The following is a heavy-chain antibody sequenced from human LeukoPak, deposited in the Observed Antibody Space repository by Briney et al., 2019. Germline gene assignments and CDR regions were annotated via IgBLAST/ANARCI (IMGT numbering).Heavy chain of an antibody. CDR3: ARDMWAPKWYFDL. CDR1: GFTFSSYS. CDR2: ISSDDTTI. V-gene: IGHV3-48*02. D-gene: IGHD1-26*01. Sequence: GGSLRLSCVASGFTFSSYSMNWVRQPPGKGPEWVSYISSDDTTIYYADSVKGRFTISRDNAKNSLYLQMNSLRDEDTAVYYCARDMWAPKWYFDLWGRGALVTVSS. J-gene: IGHJ2*01.